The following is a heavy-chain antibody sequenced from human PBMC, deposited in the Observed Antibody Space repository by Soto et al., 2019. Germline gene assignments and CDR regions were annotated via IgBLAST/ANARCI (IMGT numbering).Heavy chain of an antibody. D-gene: IGHD3-3*01. Sequence: SVKVSCKASGGTFSSYTISWVRQAPGQGLEWMGRIIPILGIANYAQKFQGRVTITADKSTSTAYMELSSLRSEDTAVYYCARDSRKDDFWSGYDRVYYYYYGMDVWGQGTTVTVSS. CDR1: GGTFSSYT. J-gene: IGHJ6*02. V-gene: IGHV1-69*04. CDR3: ARDSRKDDFWSGYDRVYYYYYGMDV. CDR2: IIPILGIA.